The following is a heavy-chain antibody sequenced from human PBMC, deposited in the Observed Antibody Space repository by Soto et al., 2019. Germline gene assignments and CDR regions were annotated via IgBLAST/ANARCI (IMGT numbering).Heavy chain of an antibody. V-gene: IGHV2-5*02. Sequence: QITLNESGPTVVRPTETLTLTCRFSGFSLTTSGVVVGWIRQSPGKAPEWLALIYWDDDKSYSASLKSRLTITKHTSKHQVVRTGSDSVPTDTATYYCAPGVLLTVFGCVTTTAIYFDFWGPGTPVAVSS. CDR2: IYWDDDK. CDR3: APGVLLTVFGCVTTTAIYFDF. D-gene: IGHD3-3*01. J-gene: IGHJ4*02. CDR1: GFSLTTSGVV.